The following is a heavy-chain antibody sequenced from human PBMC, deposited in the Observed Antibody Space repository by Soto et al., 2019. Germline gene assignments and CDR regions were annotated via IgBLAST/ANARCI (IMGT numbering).Heavy chain of an antibody. J-gene: IGHJ3*02. CDR3: ERGYHSCDGSGYDKCDAFDI. CDR1: GFTFSSYS. CDR2: ISSSSSYI. D-gene: IGHD3-22*01. V-gene: IGHV3-21*01. Sequence: EVQLVESGGGLVKPGGSLRLSCAASGFTFSSYSMNWVRQAPGKGLEWVSSISSSSSYIYYADSVKGRFTISRDNAKNSLYMQINRLRAEDTAVYYCERGYHSCDGSGYDKCDAFDIWGQGTMVTVSS.